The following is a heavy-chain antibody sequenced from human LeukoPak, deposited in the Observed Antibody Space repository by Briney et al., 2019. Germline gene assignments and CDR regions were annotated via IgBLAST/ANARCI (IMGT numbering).Heavy chain of an antibody. Sequence: PSETMSLTSAVYGYSIRSGYYWGWVRQPPGKGLEWIGSIQHTGSTYYNVSLKSRLTISADPSKNQFSLKLSSVTAADTAVYYCARLSYSYGGDYWGQGTLVTVSS. CDR1: GYSIRSGYY. J-gene: IGHJ4*02. D-gene: IGHD5-18*01. CDR2: IQHTGST. V-gene: IGHV4-38-2*01. CDR3: ARLSYSYGGDY.